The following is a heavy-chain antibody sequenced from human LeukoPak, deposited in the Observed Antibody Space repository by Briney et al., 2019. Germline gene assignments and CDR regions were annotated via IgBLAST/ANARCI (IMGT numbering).Heavy chain of an antibody. D-gene: IGHD1-26*01. CDR2: ISSSSSYI. CDR1: GFIFYNYA. V-gene: IGHV3-21*01. Sequence: GGSLRLSCAAPGFIFYNYAIHWVRQAPGKGLEWVSSISSSSSYIYYADSVKGRFAISRDNAKNSLYLQMNSLRAEDTAIYYCARDRSGVGATGFFDYWGQGTLVTVSS. J-gene: IGHJ4*02. CDR3: ARDRSGVGATGFFDY.